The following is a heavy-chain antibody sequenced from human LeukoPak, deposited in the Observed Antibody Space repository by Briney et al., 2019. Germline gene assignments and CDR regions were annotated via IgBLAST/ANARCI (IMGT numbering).Heavy chain of an antibody. V-gene: IGHV3-64D*06. D-gene: IGHD1-26*01. CDR1: GFTFSSYA. J-gene: IGHJ4*02. Sequence: GGSLRLSCSDSGFTFSSYAMRWDRQAPGKGLEYVSAISSNGGSTHYADSVKGRFTISRDNSKNTLYLQMSSLRAEDTAVYYWVKGRWELLVWGQGTLVTVSS. CDR2: ISSNGGST. CDR3: VKGRWELLV.